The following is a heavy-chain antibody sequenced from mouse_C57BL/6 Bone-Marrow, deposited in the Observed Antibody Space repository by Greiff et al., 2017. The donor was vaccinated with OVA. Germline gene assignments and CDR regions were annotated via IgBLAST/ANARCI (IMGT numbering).Heavy chain of an antibody. V-gene: IGHV5-4*03. J-gene: IGHJ2*01. CDR1: GFTFSSYA. D-gene: IGHD1-1*01. CDR2: ISDGGSYT. Sequence: EVKLVESGGGLVKPGGSLKLSCAASGFTFSSYAMSWVRQTPEKRLEWVATISDGGSYTYYPDNVKGRFTISRDNAKNNLYLQLSHLKSEDTAMYYCARGVLYYYGSSYYFDYWGQGTTLTVSS. CDR3: ARGVLYYYGSSYYFDY.